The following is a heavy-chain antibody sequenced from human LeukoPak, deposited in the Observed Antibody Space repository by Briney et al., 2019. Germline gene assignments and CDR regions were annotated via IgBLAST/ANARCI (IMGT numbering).Heavy chain of an antibody. D-gene: IGHD2-15*01. CDR2: ISGSGDRT. V-gene: IGHV3-23*01. Sequence: GGSLRLSCAASGFTFSRYGMSWVRQAPGKGLEWVSAISGSGDRTYYADSVKGRFTISRDNSKNTLYLQMNSLRAEDTAVYYCAKDRTVVAATLYFNYWGQGTLVTVSS. CDR1: GFTFSRYG. J-gene: IGHJ4*02. CDR3: AKDRTVVAATLYFNY.